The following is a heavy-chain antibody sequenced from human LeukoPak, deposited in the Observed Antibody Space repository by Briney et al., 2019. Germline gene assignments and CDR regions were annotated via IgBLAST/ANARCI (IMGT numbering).Heavy chain of an antibody. CDR2: IIPIFGTA. D-gene: IGHD3-10*01. CDR3: ARSDGGSETLRFDP. CDR1: GGTFSSYA. J-gene: IGHJ5*02. Sequence: SVKVSCKASGGTFSSYAISWVRQAPGQGLEWMGGIIPIFGTANYAQKFQGRATITADESTSTAYMELSSLRSEDTAVYYCARSDGGSETLRFDPWGQGTLVTVSS. V-gene: IGHV1-69*01.